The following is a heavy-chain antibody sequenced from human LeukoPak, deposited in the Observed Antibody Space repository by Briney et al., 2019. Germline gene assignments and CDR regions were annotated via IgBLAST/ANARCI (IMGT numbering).Heavy chain of an antibody. J-gene: IGHJ6*03. CDR3: ARESSSWASYYYYYMDV. D-gene: IGHD6-13*01. CDR2: INHSGST. CDR1: GGSFSGYY. Sequence: SETLSLTCAVYGGSFSGYYRSWVRQPPGKGLERIGAINHSGSTNYNPSLKSRVTISVDTSKNQFSLKLSSVTAADTAVYYCARESSSWASYYYYYMDVWGKGATVTVSS. V-gene: IGHV4-34*01.